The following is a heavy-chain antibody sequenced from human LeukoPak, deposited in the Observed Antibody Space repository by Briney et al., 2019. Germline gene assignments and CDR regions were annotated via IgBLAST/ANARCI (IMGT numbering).Heavy chain of an antibody. CDR3: AKDRYVGMATIRFDY. CDR1: GFTFSSYG. J-gene: IGHJ4*02. D-gene: IGHD5-12*01. V-gene: IGHV3-33*06. CDR2: IWYDGSNK. Sequence: GGSLRLSCAASGFTFSSYGMHWVRQAPGKGLEWVAVIWYDGSNKYYADSVKGRFTISRDNSKNTLYLQMNSLRAEDTAVYYCAKDRYVGMATIRFDYWGQGTLVTVPS.